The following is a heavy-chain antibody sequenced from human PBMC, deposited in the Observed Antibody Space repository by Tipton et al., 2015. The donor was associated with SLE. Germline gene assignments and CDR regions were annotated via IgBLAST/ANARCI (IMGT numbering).Heavy chain of an antibody. V-gene: IGHV4-34*01. CDR2: INHGRGT. J-gene: IGHJ6*03. D-gene: IGHD3-10*01. CDR3: ARGVRYYGSQTYPYYYFYMDV. CDR1: RDSFSDYF. Sequence: TLSLTCAVYRDSFSDYFWTWIRQPPGKGLQWIGEINHGRGTNYSPSLKSRATISLDKSQNQFSLKLSSVTAADTAVYYCARGVRYYGSQTYPYYYFYMDVWGKGTTVTVSS.